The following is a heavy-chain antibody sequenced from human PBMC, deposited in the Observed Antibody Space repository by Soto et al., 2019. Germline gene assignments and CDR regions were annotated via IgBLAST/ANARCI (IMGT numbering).Heavy chain of an antibody. CDR2: VSIGGST. V-gene: IGHV3-23*01. CDR1: GFTFSSYA. J-gene: IGHJ4*01. Sequence: PGGSLRLSCAASGFTFSSYAMGWVRQGPGKGLEWVAVVSIGGSTHYADSVRGRFTISRDNSKNTLSLQMNSLTAEDTAVYFCAKRRGAGGHFDYWGHGALATVSS. CDR3: AKRRGAGGHFDY. D-gene: IGHD2-15*01.